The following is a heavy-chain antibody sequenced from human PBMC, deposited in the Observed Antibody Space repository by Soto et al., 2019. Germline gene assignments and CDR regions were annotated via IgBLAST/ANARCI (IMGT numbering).Heavy chain of an antibody. CDR3: ASLITFGGVDLDGMDV. Sequence: QVQLVESGGGVVQPGRSLRLSCAASGFTFSSYAMHWVRQAPGKGLEWVAVISYDGSNKYYADSVKGRFTISRDNSKNTLYLQMNSLRAEDTAVYYCASLITFGGVDLDGMDVWGQGTTVTVSS. D-gene: IGHD3-16*01. V-gene: IGHV3-30-3*01. CDR2: ISYDGSNK. J-gene: IGHJ6*02. CDR1: GFTFSSYA.